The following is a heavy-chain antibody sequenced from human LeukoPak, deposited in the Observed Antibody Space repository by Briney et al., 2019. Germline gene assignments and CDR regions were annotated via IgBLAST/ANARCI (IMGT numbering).Heavy chain of an antibody. D-gene: IGHD2-2*01. V-gene: IGHV3-74*01. CDR1: GFTFSSYW. Sequence: GGSLRLSCAASGFTFSSYWMHWVRQAPGKGLVWVSRINSDGRSTSYADSVKGRFTISRDNAKNTLYLQMNSLRAEDTAVYYCARELPAAILRLDPGLDYWGQGTLVTVSS. CDR3: ARELPAAILRLDPGLDY. J-gene: IGHJ4*02. CDR2: INSDGRST.